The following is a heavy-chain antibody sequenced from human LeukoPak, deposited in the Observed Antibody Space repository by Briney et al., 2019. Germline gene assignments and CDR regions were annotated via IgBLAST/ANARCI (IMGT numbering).Heavy chain of an antibody. V-gene: IGHV3-30*03. CDR1: GFTFSSYG. Sequence: GRSLRLSCAASGFTFSSYGMHWVRQAPGKGLEWVALISYDGSNKYYVDSVKGRFTISRDNSKNTLYLQMNSLRVEDTAVYYCARSRGVSGYDFAYWGQGTLVTVSS. D-gene: IGHD5-12*01. CDR2: ISYDGSNK. J-gene: IGHJ4*02. CDR3: ARSRGVSGYDFAY.